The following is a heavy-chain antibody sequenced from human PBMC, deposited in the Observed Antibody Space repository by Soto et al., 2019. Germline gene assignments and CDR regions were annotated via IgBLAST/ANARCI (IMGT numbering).Heavy chain of an antibody. V-gene: IGHV3-23*01. D-gene: IGHD6-13*01. CDR3: AIDLVSRNGVYSAVDM. J-gene: IGHJ3*02. CDR1: GFTFSEYA. CDR2: IGGAGSNI. Sequence: GGSLRLSCAASGFTFSEYAMTWFRQAPGKGLEWVSVIGGAGSNIYYADSVEGRFTVSRDDSKNTLYLRMDSLTVEDKAVYYCAIDLVSRNGVYSAVDMWGPGTMVTVSS.